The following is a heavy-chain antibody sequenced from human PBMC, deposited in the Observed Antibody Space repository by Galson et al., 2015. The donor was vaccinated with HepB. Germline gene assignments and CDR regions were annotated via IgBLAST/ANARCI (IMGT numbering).Heavy chain of an antibody. CDR3: STCPLNSGADTAEYLQY. J-gene: IGHJ1*01. V-gene: IGHV1-69*04. CDR1: GDSFSNYA. CDR2: IVPIVGRR. Sequence: SVKVSCKASGDSFSNYAVNWVRQAPGQGLEWLGRIVPIVGRRDYDQRFQGRVTIIADKDTPTVYLDLRSLKSEDTAVYYCSTCPLNSGADTAEYLQYWCQGTLLTGSS. D-gene: IGHD7-27*01.